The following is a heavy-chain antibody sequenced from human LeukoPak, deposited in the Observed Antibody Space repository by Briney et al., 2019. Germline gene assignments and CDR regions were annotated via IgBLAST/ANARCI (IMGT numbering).Heavy chain of an antibody. V-gene: IGHV3-48*03. D-gene: IGHD5-24*01. CDR3: ASLYGSYDAFDI. J-gene: IGHJ3*02. Sequence: GGSLRLSCAASGFTFSSYEMNWVRQAPGKGLEWVSYIGSSGSTIYYADSVKGRFTISRDNAKNSLYLQMNSLRAEDTAVYYCASLYGSYDAFDIWGQGTMVTVSS. CDR1: GFTFSSYE. CDR2: IGSSGSTI.